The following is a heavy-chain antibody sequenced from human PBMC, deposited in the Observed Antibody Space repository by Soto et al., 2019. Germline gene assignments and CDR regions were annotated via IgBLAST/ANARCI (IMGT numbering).Heavy chain of an antibody. Sequence: QVQLVESGGGVVQPGRSLRLSCAASGFTFSSYGMHWVRQAPGKGLEWVAVIWYDGSNKYYADSVKGRFTNSRDNSKNSLYLQMNSVRAEDTAVYYCASDFEDYDILTGYLEDAFDIWGQGTMVTVSS. D-gene: IGHD3-9*01. CDR2: IWYDGSNK. CDR3: ASDFEDYDILTGYLEDAFDI. J-gene: IGHJ3*02. CDR1: GFTFSSYG. V-gene: IGHV3-33*01.